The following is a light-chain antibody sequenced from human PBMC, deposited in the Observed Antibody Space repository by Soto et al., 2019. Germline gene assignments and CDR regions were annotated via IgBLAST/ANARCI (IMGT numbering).Light chain of an antibody. CDR2: XXX. Sequence: QAERTRPASVSGSPGQAITISCTGTSSDVGGYYYVSWYQQHPGKSPKVMIXXXXXXXSCXXXHXXCXXSGNTASLTISGLQSEDEADYYCNSYTSSTSVVFGGGTK. CDR3: NSYTSSTSVV. J-gene: IGLJ2*01. CDR1: SSDVGGYYY. V-gene: IGLV2-14*01.